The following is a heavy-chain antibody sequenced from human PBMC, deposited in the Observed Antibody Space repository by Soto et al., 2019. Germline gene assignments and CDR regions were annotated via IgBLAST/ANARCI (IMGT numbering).Heavy chain of an antibody. D-gene: IGHD5-18*01. V-gene: IGHV3-7*01. CDR2: IHGDGGKI. J-gene: IGHJ4*02. Sequence: RRLSCAASGFMFSAYWMSLVGQAPVKGLEWVANIHGDGGKIYYVDSVKGRFTISRDNAKRSLYLQMKSLRAEDTAVYYCARDFYGGYTYGPGDYWGQGALVTVSS. CDR1: GFMFSAYW. CDR3: ARDFYGGYTYGPGDY.